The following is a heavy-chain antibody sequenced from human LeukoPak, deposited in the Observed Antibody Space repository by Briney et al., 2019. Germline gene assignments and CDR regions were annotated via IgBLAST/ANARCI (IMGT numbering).Heavy chain of an antibody. CDR2: ISGSGDST. J-gene: IGHJ4*02. Sequence: GGSLRLSCAASGFTFSSCSMSWVRQAPGKGLEWVSGISGSGDSTDYADSVKGRFTISRDNSKNTLYLQINSLRAEDTAVYYCAKPSSDNLLTGSVYYFDYWGQGTLVTVSS. CDR3: AKPSSDNLLTGSVYYFDY. CDR1: GFTFSSCS. D-gene: IGHD3-9*01. V-gene: IGHV3-23*01.